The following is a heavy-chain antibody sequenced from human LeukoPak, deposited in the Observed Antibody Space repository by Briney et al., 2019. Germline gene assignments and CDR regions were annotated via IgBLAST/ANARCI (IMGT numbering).Heavy chain of an antibody. J-gene: IGHJ4*02. CDR3: ATSRGVPSDLEWVIFDY. CDR2: VFYNGAT. V-gene: IGHV4-39*07. D-gene: IGHD3-3*01. Sequence: PSETLSLTCIVSGGSISSSIYYWAWVRQPPGKGLEWIGTVFYNGATQYSPSLRSRVTISIDTSTNQFSLKLTSVTAADTAVYYCATSRGVPSDLEWVIFDYWGQGTLVTVSS. CDR1: GGSISSSIYY.